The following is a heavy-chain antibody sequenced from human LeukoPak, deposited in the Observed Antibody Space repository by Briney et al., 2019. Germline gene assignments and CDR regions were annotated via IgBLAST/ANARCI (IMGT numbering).Heavy chain of an antibody. CDR1: TFTFSSYP. D-gene: IGHD3-10*01. V-gene: IGHV3-30*04. CDR3: AKGEFGELLAIDY. Sequence: PGRSLRLSCAASTFTFSSYPMHWVRQAPGKGLEWVAVIWYGGSNKYYADSVKGRFTISRDNSKNTLYLQMNSLRAEDTAVYYCAKGEFGELLAIDYWGQGTLVTVSS. CDR2: IWYGGSNK. J-gene: IGHJ4*02.